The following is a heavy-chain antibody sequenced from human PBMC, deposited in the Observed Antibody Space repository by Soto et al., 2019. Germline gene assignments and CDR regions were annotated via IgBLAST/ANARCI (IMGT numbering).Heavy chain of an antibody. CDR2: IWYDGSNK. CDR3: ARELVVVAANYYYYYGMDV. CDR1: GFTFSSYG. Sequence: QVQLVESGGGVVQPGRSLRLSCAASGFTFSSYGMHWVRQAPGKGLEWVAVIWYDGSNKYYADSVKGRFTISRDNSKNTLYRQMNSLRAEDTAVYYCARELVVVAANYYYYYGMDVWGQGTTVTVSS. J-gene: IGHJ6*02. D-gene: IGHD2-15*01. V-gene: IGHV3-33*01.